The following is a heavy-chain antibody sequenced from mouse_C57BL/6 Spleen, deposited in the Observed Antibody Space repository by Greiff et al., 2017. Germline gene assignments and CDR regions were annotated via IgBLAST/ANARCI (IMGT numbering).Heavy chain of an antibody. CDR1: GYTFTSYW. Sequence: QVQLQQPGAELVKPGASVKMSCKASGYTFTSYWITWVKQRPGQGLEWIGDIYPGSGSTNYNEKFKSKATLTVDTSSSTAYMQLCSLTSEDSAVYYCARGHFHYYGSSYWYFDVWGTGTTVTVSS. J-gene: IGHJ1*03. CDR2: IYPGSGST. V-gene: IGHV1-55*01. D-gene: IGHD1-1*01. CDR3: ARGHFHYYGSSYWYFDV.